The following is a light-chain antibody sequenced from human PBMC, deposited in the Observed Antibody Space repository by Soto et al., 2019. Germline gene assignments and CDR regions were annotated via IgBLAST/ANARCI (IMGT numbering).Light chain of an antibody. CDR2: EVT. V-gene: IGLV2-8*01. J-gene: IGLJ1*01. CDR1: SSDIGRYEF. Sequence: QSALTQPPSASGSLGQSVTISCTGSSSDIGRYEFVSWYQHHPGKAPKLIIYEVTERPSGVPDRFSGSKSGNTASLTVSGLQPDDEADYFCCSYAGTKYYVFGTGTKLTVL. CDR3: CSYAGTKYYV.